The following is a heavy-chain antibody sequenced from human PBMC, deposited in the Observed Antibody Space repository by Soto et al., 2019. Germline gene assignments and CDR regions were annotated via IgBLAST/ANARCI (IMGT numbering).Heavy chain of an antibody. J-gene: IGHJ6*02. V-gene: IGHV1-69*13. CDR2: IIPIFGTA. D-gene: IGHD1-7*01. Sequence: APVKVSCKASGGTFSSYAISWVRQAPGQRLEWMGGIIPIFGTANYAQKFQGRVTITADESTSTAYMELSSLRSEDTAVYYCAGPPELTRIYYYYGMDVWGQGTTVTVSS. CDR3: AGPPELTRIYYYYGMDV. CDR1: GGTFSSYA.